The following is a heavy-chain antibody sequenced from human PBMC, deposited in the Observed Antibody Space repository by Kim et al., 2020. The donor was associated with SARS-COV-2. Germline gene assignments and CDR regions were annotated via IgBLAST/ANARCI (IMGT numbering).Heavy chain of an antibody. J-gene: IGHJ4*02. CDR3: ARVGSSSWYFDY. D-gene: IGHD6-13*01. V-gene: IGHV3-7*01. Sequence: YYVVSVKGRFTISRDNAKNSLYLQMNSLRAEDTAVYYCARVGSSSWYFDYWGQGTLVTVSS.